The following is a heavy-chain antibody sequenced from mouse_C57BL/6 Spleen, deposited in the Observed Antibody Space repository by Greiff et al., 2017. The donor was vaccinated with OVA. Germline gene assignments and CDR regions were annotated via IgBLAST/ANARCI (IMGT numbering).Heavy chain of an antibody. J-gene: IGHJ1*03. V-gene: IGHV1-50*01. CDR2: IDPSDSYT. CDR1: GYTFTSYW. Sequence: QVQLQQPGAELVKPGASVKLSCKASGYTFTSYWMQWVKQRPGQGLEWIGEIDPSDSYTNYNQKFKGKATLTVDTSSSTAYMQLSSLTSEDSAVDYCARFYGYHWYFDVWGTGTTVTVSS. CDR3: ARFYGYHWYFDV. D-gene: IGHD2-2*01.